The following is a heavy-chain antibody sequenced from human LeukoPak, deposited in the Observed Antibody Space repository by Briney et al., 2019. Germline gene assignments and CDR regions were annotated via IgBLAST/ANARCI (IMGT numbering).Heavy chain of an antibody. CDR3: ARGSIWFGEHYGMDV. CDR1: GYTVSSNY. J-gene: IGHJ6*02. D-gene: IGHD3-10*01. V-gene: IGHV3-66*01. Sequence: GGSLRLSCAASGYTVSSNYMSWVRQAPGKGLEWVSVIYSGGSTYYADSVKGRFTISRDNSKNTLYLQMNSLRAEDTAVYYCARGSIWFGEHYGMDVWGQGTTVTVSS. CDR2: IYSGGST.